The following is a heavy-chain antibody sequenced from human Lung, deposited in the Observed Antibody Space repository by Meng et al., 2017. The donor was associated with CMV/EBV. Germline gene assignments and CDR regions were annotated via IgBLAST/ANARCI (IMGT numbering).Heavy chain of an antibody. Sequence: GGSLRPSCAASWFTFSAFDMHWVRQASGKGLEWLGRVRGKSNSYATAYGASVEGRYTITRDDSKNTAYLQMNSLKTEDTAVYYCSSTISGSYDYWGQGTLVTVSS. D-gene: IGHD1-26*01. CDR2: VRGKSNSYAT. J-gene: IGHJ4*02. CDR1: WFTFSAFD. V-gene: IGHV3-73*01. CDR3: SSTISGSYDY.